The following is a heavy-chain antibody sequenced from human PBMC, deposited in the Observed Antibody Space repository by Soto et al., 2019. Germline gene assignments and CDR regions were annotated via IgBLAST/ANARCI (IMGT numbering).Heavy chain of an antibody. J-gene: IGHJ6*02. D-gene: IGHD3-10*01. V-gene: IGHV1-2*04. CDR1: GYTFTGYY. CDR2: INPNSGGT. CDR3: ARGSPGFGSNYGMDV. Sequence: QVQLVQSGAEVKKPGASVKVSCKASGYTFTGYYMHWVRQAPGQGLEWMGWINPNSGGTNYAQKFQGWVTMTRDTSISTAYIELRRLRSDDTAVYYCARGSPGFGSNYGMDVWGEGTTVTVSS.